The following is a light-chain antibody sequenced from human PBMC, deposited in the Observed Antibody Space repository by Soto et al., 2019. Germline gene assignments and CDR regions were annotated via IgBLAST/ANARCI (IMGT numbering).Light chain of an antibody. CDR1: QSVSSN. Sequence: EIVMTQSPATLSVSPGERATLSCRASQSVSSNLVWYQQKPGQAPRLLIYGASTRATGIPARFSGSGSGTEFALTISSLQSEDFAVYYCQQYSYPLSFGGGTMVVIK. V-gene: IGKV3-15*01. CDR2: GAS. J-gene: IGKJ4*01. CDR3: QQYSYPLS.